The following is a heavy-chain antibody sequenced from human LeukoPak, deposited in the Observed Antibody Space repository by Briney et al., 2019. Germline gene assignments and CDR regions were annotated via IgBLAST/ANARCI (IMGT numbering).Heavy chain of an antibody. CDR3: ARAGTGYYSFLFDY. CDR1: GGSVSSYY. V-gene: IGHV4-59*02. D-gene: IGHD3/OR15-3a*01. Sequence: PSETLSLTCTVSGGSVSSYYWSWIRQPPGKGLEWIGYIYYSGSTNYNPSLKSRVTISVDTSKNQFSLKLSSVTAADTALYYCARAGTGYYSFLFDYWGQGTLVTVSS. CDR2: IYYSGST. J-gene: IGHJ4*02.